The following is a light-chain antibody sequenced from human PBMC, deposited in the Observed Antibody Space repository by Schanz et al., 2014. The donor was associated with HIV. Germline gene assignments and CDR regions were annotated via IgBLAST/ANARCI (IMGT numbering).Light chain of an antibody. V-gene: IGKV3-15*01. J-gene: IGKJ1*01. Sequence: EIVLTQSPATLSLSPGERATLSCRASQSVCSSFACYQQKPGQAPRLLIYGASTRATGIPARFSGSGSGTEFTLTISSLQSEDFAVYYCQQYGSSPPWTFGQGTKVEIK. CDR1: QSVCSS. CDR3: QQYGSSPPWT. CDR2: GAS.